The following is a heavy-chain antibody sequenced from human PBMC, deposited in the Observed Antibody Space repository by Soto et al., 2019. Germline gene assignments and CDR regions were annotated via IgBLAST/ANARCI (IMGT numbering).Heavy chain of an antibody. Sequence: QVQLQESGPRLVKPSQTLSLTCTVSGDSIGSGDYYWTWIRQPPGKGLEWIGYIYYIGTTFYNPSPEGRVNISVDTSKNQFSLRVTSVTAADTAVYYCARGSTYYGFVTWGQGTLITVSS. CDR1: GDSIGSGDYY. CDR2: IYYIGTT. V-gene: IGHV4-30-4*01. J-gene: IGHJ5*02. CDR3: ARGSTYYGFVT. D-gene: IGHD3-10*01.